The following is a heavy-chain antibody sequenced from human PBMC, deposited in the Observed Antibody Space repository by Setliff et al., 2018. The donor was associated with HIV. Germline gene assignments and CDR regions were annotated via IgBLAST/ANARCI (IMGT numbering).Heavy chain of an antibody. CDR3: ARHPPYCSGGSCYRGRGYYFDY. Sequence: TLSLTCTVSGGSIRSTSYYWGWIRQPPGKGLEWIGSIYYSGSTYYNPSLKSRVTISVDTSKNQFSLKLSSVTAADTAVYYCARHPPYCSGGSCYRGRGYYFDYWGQGTLVTVSS. CDR1: GGSIRSTSYY. V-gene: IGHV4-39*01. CDR2: IYYSGST. J-gene: IGHJ4*02. D-gene: IGHD2-15*01.